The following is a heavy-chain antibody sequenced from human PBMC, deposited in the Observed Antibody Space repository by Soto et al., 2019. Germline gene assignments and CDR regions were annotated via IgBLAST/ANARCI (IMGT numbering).Heavy chain of an antibody. D-gene: IGHD1-20*01. CDR2: TGATGRTT. J-gene: IGHJ4*02. CDR3: ATVHNTSQSFEY. Sequence: PGGSLRLSCAASGFTSNIYAMTWVRQAPRQGLQWVSTTGATGRTTYYSDSVKGRSTVSRDNSKNTLYLQMLNLRAEDTAVYYCATVHNTSQSFEYWGQGALVTVSS. V-gene: IGHV3-23*01. CDR1: GFTSNIYA.